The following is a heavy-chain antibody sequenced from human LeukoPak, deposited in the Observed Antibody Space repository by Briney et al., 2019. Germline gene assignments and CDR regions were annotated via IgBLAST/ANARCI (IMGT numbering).Heavy chain of an antibody. D-gene: IGHD2-2*01. CDR3: ARGDILVPAEIDY. J-gene: IGHJ4*02. CDR1: GGSISSGGYS. V-gene: IGHV4-30-2*01. Sequence: SETLSLTGAVSGGSISSGGYSWSWIRQPPGKGLEWIGYLYHSGSTYYNPSLKSRVTISVDRSKNQFSLKLSSVTAADTAVYYCARGDILVPAEIDYWGQGTLVTVSS. CDR2: LYHSGST.